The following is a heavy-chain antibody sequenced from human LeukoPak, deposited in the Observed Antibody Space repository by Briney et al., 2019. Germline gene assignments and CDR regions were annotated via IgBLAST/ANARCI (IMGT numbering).Heavy chain of an antibody. D-gene: IGHD6-19*01. V-gene: IGHV4-59*01. J-gene: IGHJ4*02. CDR2: IHYRGST. Sequence: SETLSLTCTVSGVSISSYYWTWIRQPPGKGLEWIGYIHYRGSTNYSPSLKSRVTISIETSKNQFSLKLSSVTAADTAVYYCARGDSSGWRPFDYWGQGTLVTVSS. CDR3: ARGDSSGWRPFDY. CDR1: GVSISSYY.